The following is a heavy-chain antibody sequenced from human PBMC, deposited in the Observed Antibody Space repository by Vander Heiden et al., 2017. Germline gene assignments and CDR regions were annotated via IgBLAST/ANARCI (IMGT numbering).Heavy chain of an antibody. CDR3: AKASGGYGEGGFDY. D-gene: IGHD5-12*01. CDR1: GFPFSSYG. J-gene: IGHJ4*02. V-gene: IGHV3-30*18. Sequence: QVQLVESGGGVVQPGRSLRLSCAASGFPFSSYGIHWVRQAPGKVLEWVAVIPYDGRNKYYADSVKGRFTISRDNSKNTLYLQINSLRAEDTAVYFCAKASGGYGEGGFDYWGQGTLVTVSS. CDR2: IPYDGRNK.